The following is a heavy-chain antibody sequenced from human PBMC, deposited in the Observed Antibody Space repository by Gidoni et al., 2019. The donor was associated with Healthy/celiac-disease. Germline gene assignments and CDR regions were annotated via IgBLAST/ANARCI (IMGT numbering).Heavy chain of an antibody. CDR1: GSTFSSYT. CDR2: IIPILGIA. J-gene: IGHJ4*02. CDR3: AGTTQGSNFRFDY. D-gene: IGHD3-10*01. V-gene: IGHV1-69*02. Sequence: QVQLLQSGAEVKKPGSSVKVSCKASGSTFSSYTISWVRQAPGQGLEWMGRIIPILGIANDAQKVQGRVTITADKSTSTAYMELSSLRSEDTAVYYCAGTTQGSNFRFDYWGQGTLVTVSS.